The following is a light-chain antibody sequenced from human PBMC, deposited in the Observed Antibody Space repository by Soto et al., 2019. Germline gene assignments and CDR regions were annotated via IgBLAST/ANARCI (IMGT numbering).Light chain of an antibody. Sequence: QSVLTQPASVSGSPGQSITISCTGTSSDVGRYNYVSWYQQRPGKAPKLMIYEVTDRPSGASNRFSGSKSGNTASLTISGLQAEDEADYYCSSYTSSNTLVFGGGTQLTVL. CDR1: SSDVGRYNY. CDR3: SSYTSSNTLV. J-gene: IGLJ2*01. CDR2: EVT. V-gene: IGLV2-14*01.